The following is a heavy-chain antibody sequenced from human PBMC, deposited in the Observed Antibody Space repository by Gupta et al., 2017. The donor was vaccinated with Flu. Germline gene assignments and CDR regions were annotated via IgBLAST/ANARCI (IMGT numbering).Heavy chain of an antibody. D-gene: IGHD6-19*01. Sequence: YYMHWVRQAPGQGLEWMGWINPNSGGTNYAQKFQGRVTMTRDTSISTAYMELSRLRSDDTAVYYCARVFSGQWLVGWYFDLWGRGTLVTVSS. J-gene: IGHJ2*01. V-gene: IGHV1-2*02. CDR2: INPNSGGT. CDR3: ARVFSGQWLVGWYFDL. CDR1: YY.